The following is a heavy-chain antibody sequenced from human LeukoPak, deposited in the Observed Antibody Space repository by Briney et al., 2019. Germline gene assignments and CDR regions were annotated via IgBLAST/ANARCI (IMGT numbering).Heavy chain of an antibody. J-gene: IGHJ4*02. CDR2: ISGSGGST. CDR1: GFTFSSYA. Sequence: GGSLRLSCAASGFTFSSYAMSWVRQAPGKGLEWVSAISGSGGSTYYADSVKGRFTISRDNSKNTLYLQMNSLRAEDTALYYCAKGRYDSSGPANTFDYWGQGTLVTVSS. V-gene: IGHV3-23*01. CDR3: AKGRYDSSGPANTFDY. D-gene: IGHD3-22*01.